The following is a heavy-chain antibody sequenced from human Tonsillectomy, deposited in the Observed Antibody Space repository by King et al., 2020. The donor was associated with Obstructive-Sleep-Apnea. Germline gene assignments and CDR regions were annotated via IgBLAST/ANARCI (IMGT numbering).Heavy chain of an antibody. V-gene: IGHV4-4*07. CDR3: ARDHPSIGELSTH. Sequence: QVQLQESGPGLVKPSETLSLTCSVSGGSISSYYWRWIRQPAGKGLEWIRRIYTSGSTKYNPSLKSRVTMSVDTSKNQFSLKLNSVTAADTAVYYCARDHPSIGELSTHWGQGTLVTVSS. J-gene: IGHJ4*02. CDR1: GGSISSYY. CDR2: IYTSGST. D-gene: IGHD3-10*01.